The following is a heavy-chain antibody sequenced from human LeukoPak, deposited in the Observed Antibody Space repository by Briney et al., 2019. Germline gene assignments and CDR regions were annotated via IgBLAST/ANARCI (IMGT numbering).Heavy chain of an antibody. CDR2: INPNSGGT. D-gene: IGHD3-10*01. CDR3: GRGDWDVLLWSLNAYFDY. Sequence: GASVKVSCKASGYTFTGYYMHWVRQAPGQGLEWMGWINPNSGGTNYAQKFQGRVTMTRDTSISTAYMELSRLRSDDTAVYYCGRGDWDVLLWSLNAYFDYWGQGTLVTVSS. J-gene: IGHJ4*02. V-gene: IGHV1-2*02. CDR1: GYTFTGYY.